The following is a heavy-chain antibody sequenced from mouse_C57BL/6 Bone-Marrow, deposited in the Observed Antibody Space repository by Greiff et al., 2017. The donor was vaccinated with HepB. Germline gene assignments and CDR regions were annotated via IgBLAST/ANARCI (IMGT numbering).Heavy chain of an antibody. CDR2: IHPSDSDT. V-gene: IGHV1-74*01. Sequence: QVQLKQPGAELVKPGASVKVSCKASGYTFTSYWMHWVKQRPGQGLEWIGRIHPSDSDTNYNQKFKGKATLTVDKSSSTAYMQLSSLTSEDSAVYYCAVEEGYPPKDRRWFDYWGQGTLVTVSA. CDR3: AVEEGYPPKDRRWFDY. J-gene: IGHJ3*01. CDR1: GYTFTSYW. D-gene: IGHD2-14*01.